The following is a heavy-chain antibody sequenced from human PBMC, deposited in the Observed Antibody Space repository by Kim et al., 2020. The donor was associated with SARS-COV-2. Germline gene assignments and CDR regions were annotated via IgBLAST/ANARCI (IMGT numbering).Heavy chain of an antibody. D-gene: IGHD3-22*01. CDR3: ARAEYYDSSGYYGAYFDY. CDR2: IYYSGST. Sequence: SETLSLTCTVSGGSISSGGYYWSWIRQHPGKGLEWIGYIYYSGSTYYNPSLKSRVTISVDTSKNQFSLKLSSVTAADTAVYYCARAEYYDSSGYYGAYFDYWGQGTLVTVSS. J-gene: IGHJ4*02. CDR1: GGSISSGGYY. V-gene: IGHV4-31*03.